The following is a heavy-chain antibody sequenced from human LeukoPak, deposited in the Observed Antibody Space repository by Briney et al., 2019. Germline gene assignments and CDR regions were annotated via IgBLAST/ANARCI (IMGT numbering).Heavy chain of an antibody. J-gene: IGHJ3*02. V-gene: IGHV3-23*01. Sequence: QAGGSLRLSCAASGFTFSSYAMSWVRQAPGKGLEWVAAISGSGGSTYYADSVKGRFTISRDNSKNTLYLQMNSLRAEDTAVYYCAIWKVPAATGAFDIWGQGTMVTVSS. CDR2: ISGSGGST. CDR3: AIWKVPAATGAFDI. D-gene: IGHD2-2*01. CDR1: GFTFSSYA.